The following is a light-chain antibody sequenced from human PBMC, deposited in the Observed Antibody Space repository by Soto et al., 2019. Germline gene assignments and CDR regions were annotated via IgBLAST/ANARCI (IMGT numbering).Light chain of an antibody. CDR2: EVS. CDR1: SSDVGGYNY. J-gene: IGLJ2*01. CDR3: SSSTSSDALL. Sequence: QSVLTQPASVSGSPGQSITISCTGTSSDVGGYNYVSWYQQHPGKAPKLMIYEVSNRPSGVSNRFSGSKSGNTASLTISGLQAEDEDDYSGSSSTSSDALLFGGGTKLTVL. V-gene: IGLV2-14*01.